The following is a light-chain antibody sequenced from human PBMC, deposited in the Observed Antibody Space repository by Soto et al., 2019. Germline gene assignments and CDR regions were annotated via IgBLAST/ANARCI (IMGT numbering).Light chain of an antibody. V-gene: IGKV1-9*01. J-gene: IGKJ5*01. Sequence: DIQLTQSPSFLSASVGDRVTITCRASQGISSYLAWFQQKPGRAPNLLIYGASTLQSGVPSRFSGSGSGTDFTLTISNLQPEDFATYYCQQLNAYPLTFGLGTRLEIK. CDR2: GAS. CDR3: QQLNAYPLT. CDR1: QGISSY.